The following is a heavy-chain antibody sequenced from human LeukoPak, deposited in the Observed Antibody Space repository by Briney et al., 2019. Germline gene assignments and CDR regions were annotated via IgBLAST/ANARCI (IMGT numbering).Heavy chain of an antibody. J-gene: IGHJ4*02. CDR3: ARGLDYYGSGSYLND. V-gene: IGHV1-69*05. CDR2: IIPIFGTA. CDR1: GGTFSSYA. D-gene: IGHD3-10*01. Sequence: GSSVKVSCKASGGTFSSYAISWVRQAPGQGLEWMGRIIPIFGTANYAQKFQGRVTITTDESTSTAYMELSSLRSEDTAVYYCARGLDYYGSGSYLNDWGQGTLVTVSS.